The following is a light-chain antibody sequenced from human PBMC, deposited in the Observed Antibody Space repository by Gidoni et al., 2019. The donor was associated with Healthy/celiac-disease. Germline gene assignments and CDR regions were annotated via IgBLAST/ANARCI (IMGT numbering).Light chain of an antibody. V-gene: IGKV1-39*01. CDR1: QSISSY. J-gene: IGKJ4*01. CDR2: AAS. CDR3: QQSYSTPRT. Sequence: DIQMTQSPSSLSASVGDRVTITCRASQSISSYLNWYQQKPGKAPQLLIYAASSLQSGVPSRFSGSGSGTDFTLTISSLQPVDFATYYCQQSYSTPRTFGGGTKVEIK.